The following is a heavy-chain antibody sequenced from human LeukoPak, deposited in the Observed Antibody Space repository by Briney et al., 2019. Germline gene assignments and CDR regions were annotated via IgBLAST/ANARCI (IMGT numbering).Heavy chain of an antibody. Sequence: PGGSLRLSCAASGFTFSNYDMSWVRQAPGKGLEWVSGLSHSGSKTYFADSVKGRFTISRDNSKNTLYLQMDSLKAEDTAVFYCARVWDVYGQFDFWGQGTLVTVSS. D-gene: IGHD5/OR15-5a*01. CDR3: ARVWDVYGQFDF. CDR1: GFTFSNYD. CDR2: LSHSGSKT. J-gene: IGHJ4*02. V-gene: IGHV3-23*01.